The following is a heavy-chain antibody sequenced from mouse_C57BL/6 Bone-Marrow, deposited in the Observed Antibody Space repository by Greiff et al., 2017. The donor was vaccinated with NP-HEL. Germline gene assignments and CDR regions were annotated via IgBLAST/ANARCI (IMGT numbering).Heavy chain of an antibody. J-gene: IGHJ2*01. CDR2: ISSGGSYT. V-gene: IGHV5-6*01. CDR1: GFTFSSYG. CDR3: ARQAHYYGSPYYFDY. D-gene: IGHD1-1*01. Sequence: EVQLVESGGDLVKPGGSLKLSCAASGFTFSSYGMSWVRQTPDKRLEWVATISSGGSYTYYPDSVKGRFTISRDNAKNTLYLQMSSLKSEDTAMYYCARQAHYYGSPYYFDYWGQGTTLTVSS.